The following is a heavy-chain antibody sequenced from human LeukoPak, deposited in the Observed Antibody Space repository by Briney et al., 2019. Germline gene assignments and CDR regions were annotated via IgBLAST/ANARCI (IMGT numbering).Heavy chain of an antibody. V-gene: IGHV1-18*01. J-gene: IGHJ3*02. CDR1: GYTFTSYG. CDR3: ARGNDYGGNSDAFDI. D-gene: IGHD4-23*01. Sequence: ASVKVSCKASGYTFTSYGISWVRQAPGQGLEWMGWISAYNGNTNYAQKLQGSVTMTTDTSTSTAYMELRSLRSDDTAVYYCARGNDYGGNSDAFDIWGQGTMVTVSS. CDR2: ISAYNGNT.